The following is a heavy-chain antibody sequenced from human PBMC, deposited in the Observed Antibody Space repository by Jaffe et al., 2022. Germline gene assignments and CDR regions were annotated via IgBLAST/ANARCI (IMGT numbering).Heavy chain of an antibody. V-gene: IGHV3-43D*04. CDR3: AKVVGDGYLAGYFDY. Sequence: EVQLVESGGVVVQPGGSLRLSCAASGFTFDDYAMHWVRQAPGKGLEWVSLISWDGGSTYYADSVKGRFTISRDNSKNSLYLQMNSLRAEDTALYYCAKVVGDGYLAGYFDYWGQGTLVTVSS. CDR2: ISWDGGST. J-gene: IGHJ4*02. CDR1: GFTFDDYA. D-gene: IGHD1-26*01.